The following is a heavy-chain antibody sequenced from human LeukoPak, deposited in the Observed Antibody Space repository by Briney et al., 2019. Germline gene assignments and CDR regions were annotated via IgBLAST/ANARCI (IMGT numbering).Heavy chain of an antibody. Sequence: GGSLRFSCAASGFTVSGNYMNWVRQAPGKGLEWVSVIYSDGSTYYAEFVKGRFTISRDNSKNTLYLQMNSLRAEDTAVYYCGRGSNWFDPWGQGTLVTVSS. CDR1: GFTVSGNY. CDR3: GRGSNWFDP. J-gene: IGHJ5*02. CDR2: IYSDGST. V-gene: IGHV3-66*01.